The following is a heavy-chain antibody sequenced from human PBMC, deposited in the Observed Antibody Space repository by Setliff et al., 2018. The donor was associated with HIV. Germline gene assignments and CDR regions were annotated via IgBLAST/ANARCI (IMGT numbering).Heavy chain of an antibody. D-gene: IGHD2-2*01. J-gene: IGHJ4*02. CDR1: GYTFSRYG. CDR2: ISPYNGNT. Sequence: ASVKVSCKTSGYTFSRYGISWVRQAPGQGLEWMGWISPYNGNTNYVQKLQGRVTITTDTSTSTAYMELRSLRSDDTALYYCARKPTGSPSDYWGQGTLVTVSS. CDR3: ARKPTGSPSDY. V-gene: IGHV1-18*01.